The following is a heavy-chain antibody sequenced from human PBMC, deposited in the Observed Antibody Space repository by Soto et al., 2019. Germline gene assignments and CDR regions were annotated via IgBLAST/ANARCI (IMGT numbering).Heavy chain of an antibody. Sequence: PSETLSLTCTVSGGSISTYYWSWIRQPPGKGLEWIGYIYYSGSTNYNPSLKSRVTISIDTSNNQFSLKLSSVTAADTAVYYCARDRVDWFDPWGQGTLVTVPQ. D-gene: IGHD2-15*01. CDR3: ARDRVDWFDP. CDR2: IYYSGST. CDR1: GGSISTYY. J-gene: IGHJ5*02. V-gene: IGHV4-59*01.